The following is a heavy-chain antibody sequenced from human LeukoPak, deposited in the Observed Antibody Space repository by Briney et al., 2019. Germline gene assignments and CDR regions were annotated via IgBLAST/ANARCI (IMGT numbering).Heavy chain of an antibody. Sequence: GGSLRLSCAASGFTFSSYGMSWVRLAPGKGLEWVSYISSSGSTIYYADSVKGRFTISRDNAKNSLYLQMNSLRAEDTAVYYCARSPTVVTHDAFDIWGQGTMVTVSS. J-gene: IGHJ3*02. D-gene: IGHD4-23*01. V-gene: IGHV3-48*04. CDR1: GFTFSSYG. CDR3: ARSPTVVTHDAFDI. CDR2: ISSSGSTI.